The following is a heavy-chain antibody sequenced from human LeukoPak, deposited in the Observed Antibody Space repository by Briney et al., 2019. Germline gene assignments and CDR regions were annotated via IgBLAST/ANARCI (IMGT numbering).Heavy chain of an antibody. Sequence: PGGSLRLSCAASGITFNRSWMNWVRQYPGKGLEWVANIKQDGSETYYADSVKGRFTISRDNAKRSLYLQMNSLRAEDTAIYYCARDGELGSPADAFDIWGQGTMVTVSS. J-gene: IGHJ3*02. CDR2: IKQDGSET. CDR1: GITFNRSW. V-gene: IGHV3-7*01. D-gene: IGHD1-26*01. CDR3: ARDGELGSPADAFDI.